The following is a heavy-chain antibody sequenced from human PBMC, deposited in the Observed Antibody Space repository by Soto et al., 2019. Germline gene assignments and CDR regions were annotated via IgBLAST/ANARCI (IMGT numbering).Heavy chain of an antibody. J-gene: IGHJ6*02. CDR3: ASDRSSGWDQGYGMDV. CDR2: IYYSGSA. Sequence: SETLSLTCTVSGGSISTYYWSWIRQPPGKGLEWIGYIYYSGSASYNPSLKSRVTISVDTSKNQFSLKLRSVTAADTAGYYCASDRSSGWDQGYGMDVWGQGTTVTVSS. CDR1: GGSISTYY. V-gene: IGHV4-59*01. D-gene: IGHD6-19*01.